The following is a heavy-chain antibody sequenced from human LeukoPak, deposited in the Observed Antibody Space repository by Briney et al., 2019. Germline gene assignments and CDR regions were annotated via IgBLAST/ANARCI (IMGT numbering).Heavy chain of an antibody. CDR1: GGSFSNYY. Sequence: PSETLSLTCAVYGGSFSNYYWNWIRQPPGKGLEWIGEINHSGSTNYNPSLKSRVTISVDTSKNQFSLKLSSVTAADTAVYYCARGPPVYDYVWGSYRRRGYFDYWGQGTLVTVSS. CDR3: ARGPPVYDYVWGSYRRRGYFDY. V-gene: IGHV4-34*01. D-gene: IGHD3-16*02. J-gene: IGHJ4*02. CDR2: INHSGST.